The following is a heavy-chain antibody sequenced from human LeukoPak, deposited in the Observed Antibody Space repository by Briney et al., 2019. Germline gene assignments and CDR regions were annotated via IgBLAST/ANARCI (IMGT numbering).Heavy chain of an antibody. J-gene: IGHJ4*02. Sequence: ASVKVSCKASGYTFTNFGISWVRQAPGQGLEWMGIINPSGGSTSYAQKFQGRVTMTRDTSTSTVYMELSSLRSEDTAVYYCARDEGIAAAGVDYWGQGTLVTVSS. V-gene: IGHV1-46*01. D-gene: IGHD6-13*01. CDR1: GYTFTNFG. CDR2: INPSGGST. CDR3: ARDEGIAAAGVDY.